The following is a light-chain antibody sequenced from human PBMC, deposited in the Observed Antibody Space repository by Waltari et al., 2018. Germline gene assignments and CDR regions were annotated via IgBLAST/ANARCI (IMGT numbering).Light chain of an antibody. CDR1: QRVDTY. J-gene: IGKJ4*01. V-gene: IGKV3-11*01. CDR2: DAS. Sequence: DIVLTQSPATLSLSPRERATLSSRASQRVDTYLALYQHKPGQVPRRLIYDASNSATGIPARFSGSGSGADFTLIISSLEPEDFAVYYCHQRSNWPLTFGGGTKVDIK. CDR3: HQRSNWPLT.